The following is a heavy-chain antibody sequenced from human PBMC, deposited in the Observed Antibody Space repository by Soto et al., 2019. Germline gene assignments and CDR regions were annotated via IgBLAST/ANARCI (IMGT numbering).Heavy chain of an antibody. CDR2: ISYDGSNK. J-gene: IGHJ1*01. Sequence: QVQLVESGGRVVQPGRSLRLSCAASEFTFSSYAMHWVRQAPGKGLEWVAVISYDGSNKYYADSVKGRFTISRDNSKNTLYLQMNSLRAEDTAVYYCARDSSSWLRAEYFQHWGQGTLVTVSS. V-gene: IGHV3-30-3*01. D-gene: IGHD6-13*01. CDR1: EFTFSSYA. CDR3: ARDSSSWLRAEYFQH.